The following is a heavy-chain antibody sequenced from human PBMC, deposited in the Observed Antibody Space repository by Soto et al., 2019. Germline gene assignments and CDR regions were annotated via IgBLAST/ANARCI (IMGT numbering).Heavy chain of an antibody. D-gene: IGHD5-12*01. V-gene: IGHV1-69*13. CDR1: GGTFSSYA. J-gene: IGHJ6*02. Sequence: ASVKVSCKASGGTFSSYAISWVRQAPGQGLEWMGGIIPIFGTANYAQKFQGRVTITADESTSTAYMELSSLRSEDTAVYYCARDPVEMATITYYYYGMDVWGQGTTVTVSS. CDR3: ARDPVEMATITYYYYGMDV. CDR2: IIPIFGTA.